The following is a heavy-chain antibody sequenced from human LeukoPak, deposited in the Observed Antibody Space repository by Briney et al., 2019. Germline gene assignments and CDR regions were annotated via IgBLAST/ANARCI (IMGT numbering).Heavy chain of an antibody. Sequence: GGALRLSCAASGFTFSTYAMSWFPQAPGKGLEGFSTISGSGANKYYADSVKGRFNISRDNSKNPLYLQMNSLRAEDTAVYYCARTRVDTTTFDYFDYWGQGTLVTVSS. CDR1: GFTFSTYA. CDR3: ARTRVDTTTFDYFDY. D-gene: IGHD4-11*01. V-gene: IGHV3-23*01. CDR2: ISGSGANK. J-gene: IGHJ4*02.